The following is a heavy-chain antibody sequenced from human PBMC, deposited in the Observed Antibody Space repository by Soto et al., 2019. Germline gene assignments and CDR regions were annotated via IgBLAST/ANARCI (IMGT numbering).Heavy chain of an antibody. D-gene: IGHD3-10*01. J-gene: IGHJ6*01. Sequence: EVQLVESGGGLVQPGGSLRLSCVASGIPVSSNYMTWVRQAPGKGLEWVSVLHSGGDTYYANSVKGRFTISRHDSTNTVFLQMNSLTAEDTAVYYCARDGPYYYAARMDVW. V-gene: IGHV3-53*04. CDR3: ARDGPYYYAARMDV. CDR1: GIPVSSNY. CDR2: LHSGGDT.